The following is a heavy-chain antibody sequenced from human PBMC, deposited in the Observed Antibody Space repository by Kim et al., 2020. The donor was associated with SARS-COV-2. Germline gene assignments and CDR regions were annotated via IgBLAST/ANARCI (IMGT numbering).Heavy chain of an antibody. J-gene: IGHJ4*02. CDR1: GGSISSGDYY. CDR3: ARLPAIDYGDYYFDY. Sequence: SETLSLTCTVSGGSISSGDYYWSWIRQPPGKGLEWIGYSYYRGNAYYNPSLKSRVIISVDTSKNQFSLKLNSVIAPDTSLYYCARLPAIDYGDYYFDYWGQATPAAVSS. D-gene: IGHD4-17*01. CDR2: SYYRGNA. V-gene: IGHV4-30-4*01.